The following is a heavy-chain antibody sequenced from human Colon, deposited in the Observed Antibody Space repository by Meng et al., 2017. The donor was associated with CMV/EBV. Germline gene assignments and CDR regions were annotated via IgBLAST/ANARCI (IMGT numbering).Heavy chain of an antibody. Sequence: VVQYWAWVKQRWASVKVSCKTSGYTFSDYHIHCVRQAPGQGLEWMGWINSNSGATDYAQKFQGRFTMTRDTSITTVYMELSSLRSDDTAVYYCARDPSGSRVPFDYWGQGSLVTVSS. CDR1: GYTFSDYH. J-gene: IGHJ4*02. V-gene: IGHV1-2*02. CDR2: INSNSGAT. CDR3: ARDPSGSRVPFDY. D-gene: IGHD1-26*01.